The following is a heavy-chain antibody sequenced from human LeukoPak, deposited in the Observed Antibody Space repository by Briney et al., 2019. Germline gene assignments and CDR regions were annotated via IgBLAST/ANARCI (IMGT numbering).Heavy chain of an antibody. Sequence: SETLSLTCTVSGGSISSYYWSWIRQPPGKGLEWIGYIYYSGSTNYNPSLKSRVTISVDTSKNQFSLKLSSVTAADTAVYYCARDGRGSTSWGQGTLVTVSS. V-gene: IGHV4-59*01. CDR3: ARDGRGSTS. J-gene: IGHJ4*02. D-gene: IGHD2-2*01. CDR1: GGSISSYY. CDR2: IYYSGST.